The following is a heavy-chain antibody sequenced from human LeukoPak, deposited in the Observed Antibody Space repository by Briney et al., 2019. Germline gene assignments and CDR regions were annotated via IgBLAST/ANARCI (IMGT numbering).Heavy chain of an antibody. J-gene: IGHJ4*02. CDR3: ANYGSGSYYFDY. Sequence: GGSLRLSCAASGFTFSSYAMSWVRQAPGKGLEWVSAISGSGGSTYYADSVKGRFTISRDNSKNTLYLQMNSLRAEDTAVYYCANYGSGSYYFDYWGQGTLVTVSS. CDR2: ISGSGGST. CDR1: GFTFSSYA. D-gene: IGHD3-10*01. V-gene: IGHV3-23*01.